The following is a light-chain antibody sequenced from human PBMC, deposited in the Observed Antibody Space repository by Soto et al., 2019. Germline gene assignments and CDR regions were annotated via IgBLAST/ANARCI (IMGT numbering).Light chain of an antibody. J-gene: IGKJ1*01. V-gene: IGKV3-15*01. CDR1: QSVSSN. CDR2: GAS. Sequence: EILLAQSPATLSLSPGERATLSCRASQSVSSNLAWYQQKPGQAPRLLIYGASTRATGIPARFSGSGSGTEFTLTISSLQSEDFAVYYCQQYNDWPRTLGQGTKVDIK. CDR3: QQYNDWPRT.